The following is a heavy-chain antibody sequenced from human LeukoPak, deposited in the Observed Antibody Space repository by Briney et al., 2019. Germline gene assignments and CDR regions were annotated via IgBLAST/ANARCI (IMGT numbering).Heavy chain of an antibody. CDR3: AREKGNSYGYDY. V-gene: IGHV4-59*01. Sequence: SETLSLTCTVSGGSISSFYWTWIRQPPGKGLEWIGYIYYSGSTNYNPSLKSRVTISVDTSMNQFSLKLSSVTAADTAVYYCAREKGNSYGYDYWGQGTLVTVSS. J-gene: IGHJ4*02. D-gene: IGHD5-18*01. CDR1: GGSISSFY. CDR2: IYYSGST.